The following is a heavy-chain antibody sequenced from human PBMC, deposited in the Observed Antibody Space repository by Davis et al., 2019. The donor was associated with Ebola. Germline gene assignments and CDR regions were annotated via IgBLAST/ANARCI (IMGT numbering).Heavy chain of an antibody. CDR2: ITPMYDTP. D-gene: IGHD3-16*01. CDR3: ALNPGPWGDY. CDR1: RDIFSPHT. J-gene: IGHJ4*02. V-gene: IGHV1-69*13. Sequence: SVKVSCKASRDIFSPHTLNWVRQAPGQGFEWMGGITPMYDTPNYAQTFQARLTITADGSTSTVYMELSSLTFDDTAVYYCALNPGPWGDYWGQGTLVTVSS.